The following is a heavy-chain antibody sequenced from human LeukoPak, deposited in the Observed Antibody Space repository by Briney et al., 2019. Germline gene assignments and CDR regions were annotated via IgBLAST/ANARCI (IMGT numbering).Heavy chain of an antibody. Sequence: ASVKVSXKASGYTFTSYGISWVRQAPGQGLEWMGWISAYNGNTNYAQKLQGRVTMTTDTSTSTAYMELRSLRSDDTAVYYCATVAGIISHNWFDPWGRGTLVTVSS. V-gene: IGHV1-18*01. CDR2: ISAYNGNT. CDR3: ATVAGIISHNWFDP. CDR1: GYTFTSYG. J-gene: IGHJ5*02. D-gene: IGHD6-19*01.